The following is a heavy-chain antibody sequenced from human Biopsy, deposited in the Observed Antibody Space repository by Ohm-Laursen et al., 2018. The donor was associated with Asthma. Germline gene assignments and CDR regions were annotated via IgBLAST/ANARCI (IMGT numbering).Heavy chain of an antibody. CDR2: INGGGDRT. V-gene: IGHV3-23*01. CDR1: GFSFSPHH. Sequence: SLRLSCVASGFSFSPHHLCRVRQAAGKGLEWVSSINGGGDRTWNADSVMGRYTISRDNSKHTMYLHMNSLRGDDTAIYNCGKDSSEVEAVDEYWGQGTLVTVSS. D-gene: IGHD1-26*01. J-gene: IGHJ4*02. CDR3: GKDSSEVEAVDEY.